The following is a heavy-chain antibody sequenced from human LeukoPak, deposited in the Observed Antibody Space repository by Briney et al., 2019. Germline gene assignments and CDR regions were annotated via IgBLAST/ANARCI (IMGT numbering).Heavy chain of an antibody. D-gene: IGHD4-17*01. V-gene: IGHV3-23*01. J-gene: IGHJ4*02. CDR3: VKESGTVTTPFVDY. Sequence: PGGSLRLSCAASGFSFSNYGMNRVRQAPGKGLEWVSAISSSGGNTYYADSVKGRFTISRDNSKNTLYLQMNRLRAEDTAVYYCVKESGTVTTPFVDYWGQGTQVTVSS. CDR2: ISSSGGNT. CDR1: GFSFSNYG.